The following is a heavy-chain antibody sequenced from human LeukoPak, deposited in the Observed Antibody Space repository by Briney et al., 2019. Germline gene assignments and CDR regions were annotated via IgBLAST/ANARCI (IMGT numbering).Heavy chain of an antibody. CDR1: GGSFSGYY. CDR2: IDDSGST. J-gene: IGHJ4*02. CDR3: ARDTYGGSGTYYNVEGIFDY. V-gene: IGHV4-34*01. D-gene: IGHD3-10*01. Sequence: PSETLSLTCAVYGGSFSGYYWSWIRQAPGTGLEWIGEIDDSGSTNYSPSLKSRATISIDTSRNQFYLKLSSVTAADTAAYYCARDTYGGSGTYYNVEGIFDYWGQGILVTVSS.